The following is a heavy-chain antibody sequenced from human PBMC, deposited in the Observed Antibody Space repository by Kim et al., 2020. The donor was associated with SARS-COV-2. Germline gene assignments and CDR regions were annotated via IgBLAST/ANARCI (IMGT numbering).Heavy chain of an antibody. CDR3: AKDLTRLGFGELGWDGMDV. Sequence: GRFTISRDNSKNSLYLQMNSLRTEDTALYYCAKDLTRLGFGELGWDGMDVWGQGTTVTVSS. D-gene: IGHD3-10*01. J-gene: IGHJ6*02. V-gene: IGHV3-43*01.